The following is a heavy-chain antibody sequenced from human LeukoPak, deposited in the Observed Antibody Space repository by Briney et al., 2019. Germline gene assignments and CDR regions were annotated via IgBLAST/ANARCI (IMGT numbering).Heavy chain of an antibody. D-gene: IGHD1-26*01. CDR2: IKQDGYEK. J-gene: IGHJ4*02. V-gene: IGHV3-7*01. CDR3: ARDKIVGPTTLDY. Sequence: PGGSLRLSCAASGFTFSGYWMSWVRQTPEKGLEWVANIKQDGYEKYYVDSVKGRFIISRDNAKNSLYLQMNSLRADDTAIYYCARDKIVGPTTLDYWGQGTLVTVSS. CDR1: GFTFSGYW.